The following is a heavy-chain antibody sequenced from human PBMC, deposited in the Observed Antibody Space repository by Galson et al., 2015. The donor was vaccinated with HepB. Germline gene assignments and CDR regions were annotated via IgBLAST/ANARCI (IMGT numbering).Heavy chain of an antibody. CDR2: ISSSSSYI. CDR3: AKDFSDCSGGSCYPEVWFDP. J-gene: IGHJ5*02. V-gene: IGHV3-21*01. CDR1: GFTLSSYS. Sequence: SPRLSCAASGFTLSSYSMNWVRQAPGKGLEWVSSISSSSSYIYYADSVKGRFTISRDNAKTSLYLQMNSLRAEDTAVYYCAKDFSDCSGGSCYPEVWFDPWGQGTLVTVSS. D-gene: IGHD2-15*01.